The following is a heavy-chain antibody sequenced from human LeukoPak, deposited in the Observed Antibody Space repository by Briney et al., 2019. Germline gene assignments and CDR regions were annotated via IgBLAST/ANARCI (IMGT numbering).Heavy chain of an antibody. J-gene: IGHJ4*02. D-gene: IGHD3-10*01. V-gene: IGHV3-23*01. CDR3: AKGPTKYGSGSYSNRNYFDY. CDR2: ISGSGGST. CDR1: GFTFSSYA. Sequence: PGGSLRLSCAASGFTFSSYAMSWVRQAPGKGLEWVSAISGSGGSTYYADSVKGRFTISRDNSKNTLYLQMNSLRAEDTAVYYCAKGPTKYGSGSYSNRNYFDYWGQGTLVTVSS.